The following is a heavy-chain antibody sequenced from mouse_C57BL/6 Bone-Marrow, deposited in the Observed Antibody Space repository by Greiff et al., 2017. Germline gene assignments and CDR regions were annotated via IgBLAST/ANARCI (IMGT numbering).Heavy chain of an antibody. J-gene: IGHJ4*01. CDR3: ARKEEYYYGSSYSDAMDY. V-gene: IGHV1-59*01. CDR1: GYTFTSYW. D-gene: IGHD1-1*01. Sequence: VQLQQPGAELVRPGTSVKLSCKASGYTFTSYWMHWVKQRPGQGLEWIGVIDPSDSYTNYNQKFKGKATLTVDTSSSTAYMQLSSLTSEDSAVYYCARKEEYYYGSSYSDAMDYWGQGTSVTVSS. CDR2: IDPSDSYT.